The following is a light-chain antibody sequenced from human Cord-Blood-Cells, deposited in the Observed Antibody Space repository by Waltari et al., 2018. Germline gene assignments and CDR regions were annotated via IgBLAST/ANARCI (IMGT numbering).Light chain of an antibody. CDR3: SSYTSSSTWV. V-gene: IGLV2-14*01. CDR2: DVS. CDR1: STDVGGYNY. J-gene: IGLJ3*02. Sequence: QSALPQPAPVSGSPGQSITISCTGTSTDVGGYNYVSWYQQHPATAPKPKICDVSKRPAGVSNRFSGSKSGNTASLTISGLQAEDDADYYCSSYTSSSTWVFGGGTKLTVL.